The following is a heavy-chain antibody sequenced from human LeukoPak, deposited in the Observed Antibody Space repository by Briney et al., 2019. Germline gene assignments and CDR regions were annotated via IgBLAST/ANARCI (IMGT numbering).Heavy chain of an antibody. V-gene: IGHV4-59*08. J-gene: IGHJ4*02. Sequence: SETLSLTCNVSGGSISTYYWSWIRQPPGKGLEWIGYISDGGVTSYNPSLKGRVTISVDSPKNRFSLRLTSLAAVDTALYYCARHGGTLDYFDYWGPGSLVTVSS. CDR3: ARHGGTLDYFDY. D-gene: IGHD1-26*01. CDR2: ISDGGVT. CDR1: GGSISTYY.